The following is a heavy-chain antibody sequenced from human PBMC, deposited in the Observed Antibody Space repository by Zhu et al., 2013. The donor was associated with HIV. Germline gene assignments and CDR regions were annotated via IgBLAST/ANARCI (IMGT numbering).Heavy chain of an antibody. J-gene: IGHJ3*02. D-gene: IGHD6-13*01. CDR2: ILPIYNIA. CDR1: GYTFASYG. V-gene: IGHV1-69*13. CDR3: ARDLRRGTAAGLDVFDI. Sequence: QEKLVQSGTEVKNPGASVKVSCKASGYTFASYGISWVRQAPGQGLEWMGWILPIYNIANYAQKFQGRVTFIADESTNTAYMELDSLRSEDTAVYYCARDLRRGTAAGLDVFDIWGQGTKVTVS.